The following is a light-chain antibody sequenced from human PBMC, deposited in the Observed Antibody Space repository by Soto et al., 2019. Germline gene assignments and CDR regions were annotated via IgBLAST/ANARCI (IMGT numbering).Light chain of an antibody. Sequence: IQMTQSPSSLSASVGDRVTIPCRASQGISTYLAWYQQKPGKVPKLLIYAASTLQSGVPSRFSCSGSGTDFTLTISSLEPEDVATYYCQKYDNVPLTFGPGTKVDI. CDR3: QKYDNVPLT. CDR1: QGISTY. V-gene: IGKV1-27*01. J-gene: IGKJ3*01. CDR2: AAS.